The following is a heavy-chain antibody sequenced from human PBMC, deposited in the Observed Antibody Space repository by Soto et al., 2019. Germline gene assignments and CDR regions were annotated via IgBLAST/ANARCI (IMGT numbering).Heavy chain of an antibody. J-gene: IGHJ4*02. CDR3: AKLGSSAWSPHYYFDY. Sequence: GGSLRLSCAASGFTFNNYAMGWVRQAPGKGLEWVSAITGSGGDTYYLDSVKGRFTISRDNSKNTLFLQVNSLRAEDTAIYYCAKLGSSAWSPHYYFDYWGQGTLVTVSS. V-gene: IGHV3-23*01. D-gene: IGHD3-10*01. CDR2: ITGSGGDT. CDR1: GFTFNNYA.